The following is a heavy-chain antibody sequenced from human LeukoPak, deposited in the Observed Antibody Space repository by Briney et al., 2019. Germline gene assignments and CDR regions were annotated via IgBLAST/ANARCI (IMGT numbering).Heavy chain of an antibody. Sequence: SETLSLTCTVSGDSVTNATNYWSWIRQPAGKGLEWIGRLYTSGNTNYNPSLNGRVTISVDTSKNQFSLNLRSVTAADTAVYYCARDLISGYRGNRFDPWGQGTLATVSS. D-gene: IGHD3-22*01. V-gene: IGHV4-61*02. CDR2: LYTSGNT. J-gene: IGHJ5*02. CDR1: GDSVTNATNY. CDR3: ARDLISGYRGNRFDP.